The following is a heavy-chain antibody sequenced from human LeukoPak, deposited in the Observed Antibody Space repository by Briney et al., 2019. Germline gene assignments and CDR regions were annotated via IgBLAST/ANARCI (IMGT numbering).Heavy chain of an antibody. V-gene: IGHV4-30-2*01. D-gene: IGHD6-6*01. Sequence: SQTLSLTCAVSGGSISSGGYSWSWIRQPPGKGLEWIGYIYHSGSTYYNPSLKSRVTMSLDTSKNQVSLKSNSVTAADTAVYYCARHRIIAAIGAFDSWGQGTLVTVSS. CDR1: GGSISSGGYS. CDR2: IYHSGST. J-gene: IGHJ4*02. CDR3: ARHRIIAAIGAFDS.